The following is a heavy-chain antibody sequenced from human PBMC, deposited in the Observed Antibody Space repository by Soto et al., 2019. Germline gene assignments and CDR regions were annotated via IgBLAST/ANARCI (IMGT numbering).Heavy chain of an antibody. CDR3: ARDRMGYSGSGRCVGLCHYYHGMDV. CDR2: IYYSGST. D-gene: IGHD3-10*01. V-gene: IGHV4-59*01. CDR1: GASISSFY. Sequence: SQSLSLTCPVSGASISSFYSSWIRQSPGKGREWIGYIYYSGSTNYNPSLKSRVTISVDTSKNQFSLKLSSVTAADTAVYYCARDRMGYSGSGRCVGLCHYYHGMDVWGQGTTVTVSS. J-gene: IGHJ6*02.